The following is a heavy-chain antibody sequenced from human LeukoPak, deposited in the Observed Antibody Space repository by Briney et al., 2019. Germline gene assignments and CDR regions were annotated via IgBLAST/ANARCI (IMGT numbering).Heavy chain of an antibody. CDR3: ARALSWGGYDY. Sequence: PGGSLRLSCAASGFTVSSNYMGWVRQAPGKGLEWVSVIYSGGSTYYADSVKGRFTISRDNSKNTLYLQMNSLRAEDTAVYYCARALSWGGYDYWGQGTLVTVSS. CDR2: IYSGGST. CDR1: GFTVSSNY. V-gene: IGHV3-53*01. J-gene: IGHJ4*02. D-gene: IGHD3-16*01.